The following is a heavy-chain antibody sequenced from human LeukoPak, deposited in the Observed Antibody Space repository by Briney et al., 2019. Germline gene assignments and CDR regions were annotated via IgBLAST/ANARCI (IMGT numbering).Heavy chain of an antibody. CDR2: IKQDGSEK. CDR3: ARDAIAPATYYDFWSGYYRYFDY. V-gene: IGHV3-7*05. Sequence: GGSLRLSCAASGFTFSSYWMSWVRQAPGKGLEWVANIKQDGSEKYYVDSVKGRFTISRDNAKNSLYLQMNSLRAEDTAVYYCARDAIAPATYYDFWSGYYRYFDYWGQGTLVTVSS. D-gene: IGHD3-3*01. J-gene: IGHJ4*02. CDR1: GFTFSSYW.